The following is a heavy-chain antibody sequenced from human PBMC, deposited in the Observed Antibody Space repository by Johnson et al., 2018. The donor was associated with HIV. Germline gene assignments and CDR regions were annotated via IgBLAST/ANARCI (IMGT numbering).Heavy chain of an antibody. D-gene: IGHD6-19*01. CDR1: GFTFSNAW. J-gene: IGHJ3*02. CDR3: ARDWGLYSSGWYVDAFDI. V-gene: IGHV3-15*01. CDR2: IKSKTDGGTT. Sequence: VQLVESGGGLVKPGGSLRLSCAASGFTFSNAWMSWVRQAPGKGLEWVGRIKSKTDGGTTDYAAPVKGRFTISRDNAKNTLYRQMNSLRAEDTAVYYCARDWGLYSSGWYVDAFDIWGQGTMVIVSS.